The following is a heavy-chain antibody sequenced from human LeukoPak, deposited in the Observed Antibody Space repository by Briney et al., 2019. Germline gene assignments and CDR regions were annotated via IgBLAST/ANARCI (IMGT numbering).Heavy chain of an antibody. CDR1: GVAVGTSY. J-gene: IGHJ4*02. D-gene: IGHD6-13*01. V-gene: IGHV3-53*01. CDR2: IYGEGNT. CDR3: ARDSTTWSRAGY. Sequence: GGSLRLSCAASGVAVGTSYMIWVRQAPGKGLEWVSVIYGEGNTYYADSVKGRFTISRDDSKNTLSLQMTSLRAADTAIYYCARDSTTWSRAGYWGQGNLVTVSS.